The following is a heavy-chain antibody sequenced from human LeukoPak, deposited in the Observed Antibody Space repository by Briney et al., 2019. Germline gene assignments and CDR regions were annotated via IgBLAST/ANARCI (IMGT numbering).Heavy chain of an antibody. CDR3: AVVAASRRFDP. Sequence: SETLSLTCTVYGGSFSGYYWSWIRQPPGRGLEWIGEINHSGSINYNPSLKSRVTISVDTSKNQFSLKLSSVTAADTAVYYCAVVAASRRFDPWGQGTLVTVSS. CDR1: GGSFSGYY. D-gene: IGHD2-15*01. J-gene: IGHJ5*02. V-gene: IGHV4-34*01. CDR2: INHSGSI.